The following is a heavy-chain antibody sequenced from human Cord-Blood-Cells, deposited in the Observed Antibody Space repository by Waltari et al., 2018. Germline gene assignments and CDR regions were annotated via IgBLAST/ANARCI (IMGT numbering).Heavy chain of an antibody. Sequence: EVQLVESGGGLVKPGGSLRLSCAASGFTFSSYSMNWVRQAPGKGLEWVSSISSSSSYIYYADSVKGRFTISRDNAKNSLYLQMNSLRAEDTAVYYCARDHSSSSAFDIWGQGTMVTVSS. V-gene: IGHV3-21*01. CDR3: ARDHSSSSAFDI. CDR2: ISSSSSYI. D-gene: IGHD6-6*01. CDR1: GFTFSSYS. J-gene: IGHJ3*02.